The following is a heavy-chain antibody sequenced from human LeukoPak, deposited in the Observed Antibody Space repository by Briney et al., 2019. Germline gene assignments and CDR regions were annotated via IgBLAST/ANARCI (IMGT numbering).Heavy chain of an antibody. CDR1: GFTFSSYW. CDR3: AKDSRLTTVTTPGAEYFQY. D-gene: IGHD4-17*01. Sequence: PGRSLRLSCAASGFTFSSYWMHWVRQAPGKGLVWVSRINSDGSSTSYADSVKGRFTISRDNAKNTLYLQMNSLRAEDTAVYYCAKDSRLTTVTTPGAEYFQYWGQGTLVTVSS. J-gene: IGHJ1*01. CDR2: INSDGSST. V-gene: IGHV3-74*01.